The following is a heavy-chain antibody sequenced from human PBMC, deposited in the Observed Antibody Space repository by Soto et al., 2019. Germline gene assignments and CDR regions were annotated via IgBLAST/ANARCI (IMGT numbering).Heavy chain of an antibody. Sequence: PGGSLRLSCTSSGFTSGYYALSWVRQAPGKELEWVGFIRRNAYGGTTDYAASVKGRFTISRDDSKSIAYLQMNSLRTEDTALYYCTRASSLDFDFWGQGTLVTVSS. D-gene: IGHD3-16*01. CDR3: TRASSLDFDF. J-gene: IGHJ4*02. V-gene: IGHV3-49*04. CDR1: GFTSGYYA. CDR2: IRRNAYGGTT.